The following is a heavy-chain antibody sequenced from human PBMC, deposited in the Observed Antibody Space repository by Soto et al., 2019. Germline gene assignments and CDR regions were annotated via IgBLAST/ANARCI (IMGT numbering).Heavy chain of an antibody. J-gene: IGHJ4*02. D-gene: IGHD3-22*01. V-gene: IGHV1-69*12. CDR2: IIPIFGTA. Sequence: QVQLVQSGAEVKKPGSSVKVSCKASGGTFSSYAISWVRQAPGQGLEWMGGIIPIFGTANYAQKFQGRVTITADESTSTAYMELSILRSEDTAVYYCARLEDTYYYDSSGYYRFNYWGQGTLVTVSS. CDR3: ARLEDTYYYDSSGYYRFNY. CDR1: GGTFSSYA.